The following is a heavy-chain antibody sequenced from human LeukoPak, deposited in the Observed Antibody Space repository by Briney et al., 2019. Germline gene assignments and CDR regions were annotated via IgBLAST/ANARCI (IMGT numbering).Heavy chain of an antibody. V-gene: IGHV5-10-1*01. J-gene: IGHJ4*02. CDR3: ARHQTIVGVSDY. D-gene: IGHD1-26*01. CDR1: GYKFTSYW. Sequence: GESLRISCKGSGYKFTSYWISWVRQMPGEGLEWMGRIDPSDSYTNYSPSFQGHVTISADKSISTAYLQWSSLKALDTAMYYCARHQTIVGVSDYWGQGTLVTVSS. CDR2: IDPSDSYT.